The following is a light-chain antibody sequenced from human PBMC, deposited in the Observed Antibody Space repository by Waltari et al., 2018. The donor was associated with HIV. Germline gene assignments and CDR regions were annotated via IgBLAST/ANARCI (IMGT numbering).Light chain of an antibody. V-gene: IGKV4-1*01. Sequence: DIVMTQSPDSLAVSLGGRATIMCKSSQKAFYSSNNKNYLSWYQHKPGQPPKLIIYWASSRRAGVADRIRGRESGTDFTLSISSLQGEDVAVYCWQQTDPIPRTFGGGTKVEI. CDR2: WAS. J-gene: IGKJ4*01. CDR3: QQTDPIPRT. CDR1: QKAFYSSNNKNY.